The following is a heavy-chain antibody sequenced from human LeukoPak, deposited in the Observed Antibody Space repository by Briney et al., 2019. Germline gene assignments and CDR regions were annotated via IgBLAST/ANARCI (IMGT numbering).Heavy chain of an antibody. CDR2: IRSKPNSYVT. D-gene: IGHD3/OR15-3a*01. CDR1: GFTFSGSG. CDR3: TTWTDTAQYYFDN. V-gene: IGHV3-73*01. Sequence: GGSLKLSCAASGFTFSGSGIHWVRQASGKGLEWVGRIRSKPNSYVTAYAASVKGRFTISRDDSKNTAYLQMNSLKTEDTAVYYCTTWTDTAQYYFDNWGQGTLVTVSS. J-gene: IGHJ4*02.